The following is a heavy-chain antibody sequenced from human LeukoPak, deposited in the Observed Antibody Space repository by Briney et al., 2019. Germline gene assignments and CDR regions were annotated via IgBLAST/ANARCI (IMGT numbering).Heavy chain of an antibody. CDR3: ARGYSSGGGPFDR. J-gene: IGHJ5*02. D-gene: IGHD6-19*01. CDR2: ISYDGKNK. CDR1: GFSFSDYA. V-gene: IGHV3-30*14. Sequence: GGSLRLSCTASGFSFSDYAMHWVRQAPGKGLEWLAIISYDGKNKEYADSVNGRFTISRDNSKSTLYLQMNSLRAEDTAVYYCARGYSSGGGPFDRWGQGTLVTVSS.